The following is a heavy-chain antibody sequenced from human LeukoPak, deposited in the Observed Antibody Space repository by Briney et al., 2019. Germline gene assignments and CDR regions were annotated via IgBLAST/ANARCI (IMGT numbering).Heavy chain of an antibody. D-gene: IGHD6-19*01. CDR1: GFTFSSYE. J-gene: IGHJ5*02. Sequence: GGSLRLSCAASGFTFSSYEMHWVRQAPGKGLEWVAFIRYDGSNKYYADSVKGRFTISRDNSKNTLYLQMNSLRAEDTAVYYCAKDPSSGWFSRTPPGSWFDPWGQGTLVTVSS. CDR2: IRYDGSNK. V-gene: IGHV3-30*02. CDR3: AKDPSSGWFSRTPPGSWFDP.